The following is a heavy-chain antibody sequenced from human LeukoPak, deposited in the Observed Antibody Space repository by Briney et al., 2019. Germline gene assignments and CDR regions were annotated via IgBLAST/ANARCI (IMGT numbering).Heavy chain of an antibody. CDR1: GYRFTTDY. Sequence: GESLKISCKASGYRFTTDYIGWVRQMPGKGLEWMGIIYPDDSETNYSPSFQGQVSMSVDKSITTAYLQWSSLRASDTAIYYCARQAYGSHFDAFDIWGQGTMVTVSS. CDR2: IYPDDSET. J-gene: IGHJ3*02. CDR3: ARQAYGSHFDAFDI. V-gene: IGHV5-51*01. D-gene: IGHD3-22*01.